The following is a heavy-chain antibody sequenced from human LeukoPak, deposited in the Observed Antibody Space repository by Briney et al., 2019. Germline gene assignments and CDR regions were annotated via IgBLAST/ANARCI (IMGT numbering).Heavy chain of an antibody. D-gene: IGHD6-19*01. V-gene: IGHV3-30*18. CDR2: ISYDGSNK. CDR1: GFTFSSYG. CDR3: AKDSVAGMGAY. J-gene: IGHJ4*02. Sequence: GGSLRLSCAASGFTFSSYGMHWVRQAPGKGLEWVAVISYDGSNKYYADSVKGRFTISRDNSKNTLYLQMNSLRAEDTAVYYCAKDSVAGMGAYWGQGTLVTVSS.